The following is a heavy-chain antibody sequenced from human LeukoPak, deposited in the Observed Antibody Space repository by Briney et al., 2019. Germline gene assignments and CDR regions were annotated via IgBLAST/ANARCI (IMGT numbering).Heavy chain of an antibody. V-gene: IGHV1-18*04. CDR2: IRAYNVNT. CDR1: FYPFKSYG. CDR3: ARDWPGVVTLSRGNWFDP. D-gene: IGHD3-22*01. J-gene: IGHJ5*02. Sequence: GASVEVSCEASFYPFKSYGIRWEQQDPGLGLVCLQWIRAYNVNTNYAQKLQGRVTMTTDTSTSAAYMELRSLRSDDTAVYYWARDWPGVVTLSRGNWFDPWGQGSLVSVSS.